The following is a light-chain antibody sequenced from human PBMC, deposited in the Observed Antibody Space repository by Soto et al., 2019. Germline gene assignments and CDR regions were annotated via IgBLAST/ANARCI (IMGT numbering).Light chain of an antibody. CDR2: DAS. V-gene: IGKV3-11*01. CDR3: QQYYNWPIT. CDR1: QSVTTR. Sequence: EIVLTQSPGTLSLSPGERVTLSCRASQSVTTRLAWYQHKPGQAPRLLIYDASNRATGIPARFSGSGSGTDFSLTISSLEPEDFAVYYCQQYYNWPITFGQGTRLEIK. J-gene: IGKJ5*01.